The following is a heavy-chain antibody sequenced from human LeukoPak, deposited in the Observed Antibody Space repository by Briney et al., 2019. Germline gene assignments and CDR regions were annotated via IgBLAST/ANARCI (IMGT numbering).Heavy chain of an antibody. CDR1: GGTFSSYA. CDR3: AMYYYDSSGYYYYFDY. J-gene: IGHJ4*02. CDR2: IIPIFGTA. D-gene: IGHD3-22*01. V-gene: IGHV1-69*05. Sequence: ASVTVSCKASGGTFSSYAISWVRQAPGQGLEWMGGIIPIFGTANYAQKFQGRVTITTDESTSTAYMELSSLRSEDTAVYYCAMYYYDSSGYYYYFDYWGQGTLVTVSS.